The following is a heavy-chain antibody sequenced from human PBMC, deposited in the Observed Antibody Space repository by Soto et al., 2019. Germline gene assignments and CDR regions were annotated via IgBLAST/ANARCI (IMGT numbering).Heavy chain of an antibody. CDR1: GGSLGSYY. V-gene: IGHV4-59*01. Sequence: QVQLQESGPGLVEASETLSLTCTVSGGSLGSYYWSWIRQPPGKGLEWIGYVFYTGRANYNASLKSRVSITPGTSNYQFSLKLSSVTAADTAVYYCARDGDGRMTTNPYYYNGMDVWGPGTTVTVSS. J-gene: IGHJ6*02. CDR3: ARDGDGRMTTNPYYYNGMDV. CDR2: VFYTGRA. D-gene: IGHD4-4*01.